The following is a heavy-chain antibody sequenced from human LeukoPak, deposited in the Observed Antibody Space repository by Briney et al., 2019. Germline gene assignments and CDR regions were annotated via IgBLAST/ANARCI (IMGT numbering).Heavy chain of an antibody. V-gene: IGHV3-74*01. CDR1: GFTFTGYW. CDR3: TRDFFGIDC. Sequence: GGSLRLSCAASGFTFTGYWMHWVRQAPGKGLVWVSYISSDGTGTNYADSVKGRFTISRDNAKNTVYLQMNSLRAEDTAVYYCTRDFFGIDCWGQGTLVTVSS. CDR2: ISSDGTGT. D-gene: IGHD3-3*01. J-gene: IGHJ4*02.